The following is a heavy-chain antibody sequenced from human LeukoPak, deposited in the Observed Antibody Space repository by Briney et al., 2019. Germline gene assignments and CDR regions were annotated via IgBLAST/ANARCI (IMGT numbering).Heavy chain of an antibody. Sequence: SETLSLTCTVSGYSISSGYYWGWIRQSPGKGLEWIGSIYNSGSTYYNPSLKSRVTISVDTSKNQFSLKLSSVTAADTAVYYCARADYYGSGSLDYWGQGTLVTVSS. CDR1: GYSISSGYY. CDR2: IYNSGST. V-gene: IGHV4-38-2*02. D-gene: IGHD3-10*01. CDR3: ARADYYGSGSLDY. J-gene: IGHJ4*02.